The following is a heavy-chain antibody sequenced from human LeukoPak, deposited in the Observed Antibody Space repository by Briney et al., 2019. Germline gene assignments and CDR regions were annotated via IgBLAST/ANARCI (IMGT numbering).Heavy chain of an antibody. V-gene: IGHV3-30*02. CDR1: GFTFSTYG. J-gene: IGHJ3*02. D-gene: IGHD6-19*01. CDR2: IQYDRSNQ. Sequence: GGSLRLSCAASGFTFSTYGMHWVRQAPGKGLEGVAYIQYDRSNQQYAGSVKGRFSISRDNSKNTLYLQMNSLRAEDTAVYYCAKGPLAVAGPADAFDIWGQGTMVTVSS. CDR3: AKGPLAVAGPADAFDI.